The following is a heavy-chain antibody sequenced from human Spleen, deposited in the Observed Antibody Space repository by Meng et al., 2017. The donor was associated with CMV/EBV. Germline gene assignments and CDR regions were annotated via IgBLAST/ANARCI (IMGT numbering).Heavy chain of an antibody. CDR3: ARDVRAAAAALDYYYYYGMDV. J-gene: IGHJ6*02. CDR1: GFTFSSYS. V-gene: IGHV3-21*01. D-gene: IGHD6-13*01. CDR2: ISSSSSYI. Sequence: GESLKISCAASGFTFSSYSMNWVRQAPGKGLEWVSSISSSSSYIYYADSVKGRFTISRDNAKNSLYLQMNSLRAEDTAVYYCARDVRAAAAALDYYYYYGMDVWGQGTTVTVSS.